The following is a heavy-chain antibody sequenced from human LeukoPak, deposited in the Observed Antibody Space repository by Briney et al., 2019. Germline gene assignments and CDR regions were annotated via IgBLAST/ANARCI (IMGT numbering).Heavy chain of an antibody. J-gene: IGHJ6*02. CDR1: GGSISSSSYY. CDR2: IYYSGST. D-gene: IGHD2-2*01. V-gene: IGHV4-39*01. CDR3: ARHVPAASYYYYGMDV. Sequence: KPSQTLSLTCTVSGGSISSSSYYWGWIRQPPGKGLEWIGSIYYSGSTYYNPSLKSRVTISVDTSKNRFSLKLSSVTAADTAVYYCARHVPAASYYYYGMDVWGQGTTVTVSS.